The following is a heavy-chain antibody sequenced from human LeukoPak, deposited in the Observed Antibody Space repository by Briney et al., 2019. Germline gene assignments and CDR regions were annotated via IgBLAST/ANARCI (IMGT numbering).Heavy chain of an antibody. V-gene: IGHV3-64*01. Sequence: GGSLRLSCSASGFTFSSYAMHWVRQVPGKGLEYVSAISSIGGTTYYANSVKGRFTISRDNSKNTLYLQMGSLKPEDTAVYYCARVGDNTAFDYWGQGTLVTVSS. CDR1: GFTFSSYA. D-gene: IGHD2-21*01. CDR2: ISSIGGTT. CDR3: ARVGDNTAFDY. J-gene: IGHJ4*02.